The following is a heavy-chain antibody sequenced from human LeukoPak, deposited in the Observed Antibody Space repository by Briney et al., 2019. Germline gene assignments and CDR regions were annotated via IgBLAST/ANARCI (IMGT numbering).Heavy chain of an antibody. CDR2: IKPKAAGGTT. Sequence: PGGSLRLSCAASGFTFSDAWMHWVRQAPGKGLEWVGRIKPKAAGGTTESAAPVTGRFTISRDDSKKMVFLRMNSLTTEDTAVYYCTTLRTVWGQGTLVTVSS. CDR3: TTLRTV. CDR1: GFTFSDAW. V-gene: IGHV3-15*01. J-gene: IGHJ4*02. D-gene: IGHD3/OR15-3a*01.